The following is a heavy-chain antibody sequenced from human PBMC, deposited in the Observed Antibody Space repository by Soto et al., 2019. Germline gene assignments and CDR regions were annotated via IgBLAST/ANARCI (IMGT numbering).Heavy chain of an antibody. J-gene: IGHJ5*02. CDR1: GFTFTSYE. CDR2: ISYDGSNK. CDR3: ARDFRWSSGGSCLDP. Sequence: QVQLVESGGGVVQPGRSLRLSCAASGFTFTSYEMHWVRQAPGKGLEWVAVISYDGSNKYYADSVKGRFTISRDNSKNTLYLQMNSLRAEDTAVYYCARDFRWSSGGSCLDPWGQGTLVTVSS. V-gene: IGHV3-30-3*01. D-gene: IGHD2-15*01.